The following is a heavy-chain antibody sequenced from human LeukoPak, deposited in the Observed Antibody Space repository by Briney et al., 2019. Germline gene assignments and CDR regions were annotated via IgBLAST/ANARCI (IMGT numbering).Heavy chain of an antibody. CDR1: GGSISSGGYY. J-gene: IGHJ4*02. D-gene: IGHD5-18*01. V-gene: IGHV4-31*03. CDR3: ARDRPTSGYSYGFDY. CDR2: IYYSGST. Sequence: RTSETLSLTCTVSGGSISSGGYYWSWIRQHPGKGLEWIGYIYYSGSTYYNPSLKSRVTISVDTSKNRFSLKLSSVTAADTAVYYCARDRPTSGYSYGFDYWGQGTLVTVSS.